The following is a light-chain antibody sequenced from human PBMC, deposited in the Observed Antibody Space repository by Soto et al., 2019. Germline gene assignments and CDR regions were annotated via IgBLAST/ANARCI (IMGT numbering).Light chain of an antibody. CDR1: GSNIGRNY. CDR2: DDN. CDR3: GTWDESLGAGV. V-gene: IGLV1-51*01. J-gene: IGLJ2*01. Sequence: QSVLTQPASLSATPGEKVTISCSGRGSNIGRNYVSWYRQFPGTAPQLLIYDDNKRHSGVPERMSGSRYGTSASLAIAGLQPGDEADYYCGTWDESLGAGVFGGGTQLTVL.